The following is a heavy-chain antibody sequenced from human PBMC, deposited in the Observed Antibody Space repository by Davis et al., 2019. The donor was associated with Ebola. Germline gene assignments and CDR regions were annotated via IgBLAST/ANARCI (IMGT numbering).Heavy chain of an antibody. J-gene: IGHJ4*02. V-gene: IGHV5-51*01. CDR3: ARQRKMTTVTDFDY. Sequence: GESLKISCKGSGYSFSSSWIGWVRQMPGKGLEWMGIVSPDNSESIYGPSFQGQVTISADKSISTAYLQWSSLKASDTAMYYCARQRKMTTVTDFDYWGQGTLVTVSS. CDR2: VSPDNSES. D-gene: IGHD4-17*01. CDR1: GYSFSSSW.